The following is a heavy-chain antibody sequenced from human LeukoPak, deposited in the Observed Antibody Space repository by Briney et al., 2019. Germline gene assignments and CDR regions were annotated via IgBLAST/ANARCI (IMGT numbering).Heavy chain of an antibody. CDR2: ISYEAKNT. CDR3: AKEGSMYTSTWYDY. J-gene: IGHJ4*02. V-gene: IGHV3-30*18. Sequence: YPGRSLRLSCAASGFTFSTYGMQWVRQAPGKGLQWVAVISYEAKNTYYADSVKGRFTISRDNSKNMLYLQMNSLRAEDTAVYYCAKEGSMYTSTWYDYWGQGTLATVSS. CDR1: GFTFSTYG. D-gene: IGHD6-13*01.